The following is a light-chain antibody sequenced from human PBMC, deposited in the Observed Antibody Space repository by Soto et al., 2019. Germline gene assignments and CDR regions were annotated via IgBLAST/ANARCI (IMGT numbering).Light chain of an antibody. Sequence: AIQMTQSPSSLSASVGDRVTLTCRASQAIGNDLGWYQQKPGKAPKLLIYTASSLQSGVPSRFSGSGSGTDFTLTVSSLQPEDSATYYCLQGYNFPWTFGQGTKVEIK. CDR2: TAS. J-gene: IGKJ1*01. V-gene: IGKV1-6*01. CDR1: QAIGND. CDR3: LQGYNFPWT.